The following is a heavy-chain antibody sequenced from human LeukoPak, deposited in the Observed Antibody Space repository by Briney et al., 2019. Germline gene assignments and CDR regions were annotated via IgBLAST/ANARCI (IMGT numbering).Heavy chain of an antibody. CDR3: ARGDWWSFDL. J-gene: IGHJ4*02. CDR2: SDHSGGT. Sequence: GSLRLSCAASGFTFSNAWMSWVRQPPGKGLEWIGESDHSGGTKYIPSLKSRVTISVDRSKNQFSLKMTSVTAEDTAIYYCARGDWWSFDLWGQGTLVTVSS. CDR1: GFTFSNAW. D-gene: IGHD2-8*02. V-gene: IGHV4-4*02.